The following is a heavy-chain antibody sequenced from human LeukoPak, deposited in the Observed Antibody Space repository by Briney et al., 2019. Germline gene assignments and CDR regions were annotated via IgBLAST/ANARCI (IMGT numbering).Heavy chain of an antibody. Sequence: GASVTVSCMASVYSFTDYFIHWVRQAPGQGREWMGCIDPNSGDTKYAQKFQGRVSMPRDTSTRTAYMELSRLRSDDTAVYFCARSGSTGYSLDYWGQGTLVTVSS. CDR3: ARSGSTGYSLDY. J-gene: IGHJ4*02. CDR2: IDPNSGDT. CDR1: VYSFTDYF. D-gene: IGHD3-22*01. V-gene: IGHV1-2*02.